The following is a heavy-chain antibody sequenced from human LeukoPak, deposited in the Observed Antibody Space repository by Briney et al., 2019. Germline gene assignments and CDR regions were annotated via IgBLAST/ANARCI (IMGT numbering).Heavy chain of an antibody. D-gene: IGHD2-2*01. CDR2: IKSRTDGGTT. Sequence: PGGSLRLSCAAPGFTFSNAWMSWVRQAPGKGLEWVGRIKSRTDGGTTDYATSVKGRFTISRDDSNSLFLQMSSLKPEDTAVYYCTTPGYCSGTTCYLFDYWGPGTLVTVSS. J-gene: IGHJ4*02. CDR1: GFTFSNAW. CDR3: TTPGYCSGTTCYLFDY. V-gene: IGHV3-15*01.